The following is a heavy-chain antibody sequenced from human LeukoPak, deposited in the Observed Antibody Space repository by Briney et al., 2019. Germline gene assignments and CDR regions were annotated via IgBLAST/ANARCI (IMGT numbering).Heavy chain of an antibody. Sequence: GGSLRLSCAASGFTFSSYGMHWVRQAPGKGLEWVAVIWYDGSNKYYADSVKGRFTISRDNSKNTLYLQMNSLRAEDTAVYYCARGRVVVVVAATDRMGRDNFDYWGQGTLVTVSS. J-gene: IGHJ4*02. D-gene: IGHD2-15*01. CDR2: IWYDGSNK. CDR3: ARGRVVVVVAATDRMGRDNFDY. CDR1: GFTFSSYG. V-gene: IGHV3-33*01.